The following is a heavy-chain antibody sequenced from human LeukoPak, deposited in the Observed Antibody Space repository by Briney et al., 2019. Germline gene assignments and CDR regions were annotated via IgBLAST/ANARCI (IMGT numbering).Heavy chain of an antibody. CDR3: AKRSRAARRNYYYMDV. D-gene: IGHD6-6*01. CDR1: GFTFSSYA. CDR2: ISGSGGST. Sequence: GGSLRLSCAASGFTFSSYAMCWVRQAPGKGLEWVSAISGSGGSTYYADSVKGRFTISRDNSKNTLYLQMNSLRAEDTAVYYCAKRSRAARRNYYYMDVWGKGTTVTVSS. V-gene: IGHV3-23*01. J-gene: IGHJ6*03.